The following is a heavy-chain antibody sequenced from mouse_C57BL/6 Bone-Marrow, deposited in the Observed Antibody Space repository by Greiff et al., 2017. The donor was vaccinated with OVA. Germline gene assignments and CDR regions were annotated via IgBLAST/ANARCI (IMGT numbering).Heavy chain of an antibody. Sequence: DVMLVESEGGLVQPGSSMKLSCTASGFTFSDYYMAWVRQVPEKGLEWVANINYDGSSTYYLDSLKSRFIISRDNAKNILYLQMSSLKSEDTATYYCARVPSRSLFDYWGQGTTLTVSS. V-gene: IGHV5-16*01. CDR2: INYDGSST. J-gene: IGHJ2*01. CDR1: GFTFSDYY. D-gene: IGHD1-1*01. CDR3: ARVPSRSLFDY.